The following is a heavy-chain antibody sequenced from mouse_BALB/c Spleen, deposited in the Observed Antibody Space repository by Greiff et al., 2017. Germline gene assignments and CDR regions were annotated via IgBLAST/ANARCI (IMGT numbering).Heavy chain of an antibody. Sequence: QVQLQQSGAELARPGASVKLSCKASGYTFTSYWMQWVKQRPGQGLEWIGAIYPGDGDTRYTQKFKGKATLTADKSSSTAYMQLSSLASEDSAVYYCARKGDSYFDYWGQGTTLTVSS. CDR2: IYPGDGDT. J-gene: IGHJ2*01. V-gene: IGHV1-87*01. CDR1: GYTFTSYW. CDR3: ARKGDSYFDY.